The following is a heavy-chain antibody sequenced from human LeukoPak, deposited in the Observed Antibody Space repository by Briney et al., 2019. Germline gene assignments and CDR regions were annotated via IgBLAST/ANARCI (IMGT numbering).Heavy chain of an antibody. CDR3: ARLDLTETLAEYFHH. D-gene: IGHD3-9*01. Sequence: SETLSLTCTVSGGSLSSYYWSWIRQPPGKGLEWIGYIYYSGSTNYNPSLKSRVTISVDTSKTQCSLKLSSVTAADTAVYYCARLDLTETLAEYFHHWGQGTLVTVSS. J-gene: IGHJ1*01. V-gene: IGHV4-59*08. CDR1: GGSLSSYY. CDR2: IYYSGST.